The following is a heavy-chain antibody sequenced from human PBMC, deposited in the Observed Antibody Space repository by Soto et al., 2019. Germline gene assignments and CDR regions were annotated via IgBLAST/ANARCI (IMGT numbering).Heavy chain of an antibody. CDR2: IYTSGST. CDR1: GGSISSYY. CDR3: AKQGSGYANWYFDL. D-gene: IGHD3-22*01. J-gene: IGHJ2*01. V-gene: IGHV4-4*07. Sequence: SETLSLTCTVSGGSISSYYWSWIRQPAGKGLEWIGRIYTSGSTNYNPSLKSRVTMSVDTSKNQFSLKLSSVTAADTAVYYCAKQGSGYANWYFDLWGRGTLVTVSS.